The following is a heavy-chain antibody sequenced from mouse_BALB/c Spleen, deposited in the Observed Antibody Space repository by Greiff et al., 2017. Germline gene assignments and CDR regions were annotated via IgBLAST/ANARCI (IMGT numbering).Heavy chain of an antibody. J-gene: IGHJ2*01. CDR2: ISYSGST. V-gene: IGHV3-2*02. Sequence: DVQLQESGPGLVKPSQSLSLTCTVTGYSITSDYAWNWIRQFPGNKLEWMGYISYSGSTSYNPSLKSRISITRDTSKNQFFLQLNSVTTEDTATYYCARNYRTYYFDYWGQGTTLTVSS. D-gene: IGHD2-14*01. CDR1: GYSITSDYA. CDR3: ARNYRTYYFDY.